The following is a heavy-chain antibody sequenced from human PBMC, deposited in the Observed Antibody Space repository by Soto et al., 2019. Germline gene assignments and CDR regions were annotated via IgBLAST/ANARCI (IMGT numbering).Heavy chain of an antibody. J-gene: IGHJ3*02. D-gene: IGHD3-16*01. CDR2: IKPDGSEK. CDR3: ARGDYHDVNGPLSDAFDI. Sequence: GGSLRLSCATSGFTFTSYWMSWVRQAPGKGLEWVANIKPDGSEKWYVDSVRGRFTISRDNAKKSLFLQMSSLRAEDTALYYCARGDYHDVNGPLSDAFDIWGQGTMVTVSS. V-gene: IGHV3-7*04. CDR1: GFTFTSYW.